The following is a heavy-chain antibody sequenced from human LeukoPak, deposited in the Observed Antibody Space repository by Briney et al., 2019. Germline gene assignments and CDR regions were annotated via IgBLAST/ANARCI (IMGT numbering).Heavy chain of an antibody. CDR1: GGSFSGYY. CDR3: AREEGYSYGDFDY. V-gene: IGHV4-34*01. CDR2: INHSGST. J-gene: IGHJ4*02. Sequence: SETLSLTCAAYGGSFSGYYWSWIRQPPGKGLEWIGEINHSGSTNYNPSLKSRVTISVDTSKNQFSLKLSSVTAADTAVYYCAREEGYSYGDFDYWGQGTLVTVSS. D-gene: IGHD5-18*01.